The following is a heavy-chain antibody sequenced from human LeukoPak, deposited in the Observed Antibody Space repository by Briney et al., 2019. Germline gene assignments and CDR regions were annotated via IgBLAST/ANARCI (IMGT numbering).Heavy chain of an antibody. J-gene: IGHJ5*02. D-gene: IGHD1-7*01. CDR3: VRARLNYFNWFDP. Sequence: QPGGFLTLACAASGFTFSNYGMHWVRQAPGKGLVWVSRISSDGNNIRYADSVKGVFTISRDNDKNTMYLQMDSLRAEDTAVYYCVRARLNYFNWFDPWGRGKVTTVSS. CDR2: ISSDGNNI. CDR1: GFTFSNYG. V-gene: IGHV3-74*01.